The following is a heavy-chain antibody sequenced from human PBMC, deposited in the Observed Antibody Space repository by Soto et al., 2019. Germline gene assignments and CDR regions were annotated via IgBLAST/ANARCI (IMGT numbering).Heavy chain of an antibody. Sequence: ASVKVSCKASGYTFTSYDINWVRQATGQGLEWMGWMNPDSGNTGYAQRFQGRVSMTRNTSITTAYMELSTLRSDDTAVYYCARVHMGAHYFDSWGQGSLVTVPQ. J-gene: IGHJ4*02. D-gene: IGHD3-16*01. V-gene: IGHV1-8*01. CDR2: MNPDSGNT. CDR3: ARVHMGAHYFDS. CDR1: GYTFTSYD.